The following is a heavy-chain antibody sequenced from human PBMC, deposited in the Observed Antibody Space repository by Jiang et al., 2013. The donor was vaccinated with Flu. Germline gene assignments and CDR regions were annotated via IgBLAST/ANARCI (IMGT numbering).Heavy chain of an antibody. J-gene: IGHJ6*02. CDR2: INAGSGNT. V-gene: IGHV1-3*01. D-gene: IGHD5-18*01. Sequence: SGAEVKRPGASVKVSCKASGYTFTSYTMHWVRQAPGQRLEWMGWINAGSGNTKYSQKFQSRVTITRDTSARTAYMELSSLRSEDTAVYYCARDLLGYTYGLPYYAMDVWGQGTTVTVSS. CDR1: GYTFTSYT. CDR3: ARDLLGYTYGLPYYAMDV.